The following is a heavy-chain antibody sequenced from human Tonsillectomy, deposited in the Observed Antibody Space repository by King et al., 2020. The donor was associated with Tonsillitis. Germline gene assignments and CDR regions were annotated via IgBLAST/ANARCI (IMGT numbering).Heavy chain of an antibody. V-gene: IGHV3-13*04. J-gene: IGHJ6*03. Sequence: QLVQSGGGLVQPGGSLRLSCAASGFTFSSYDRHWDRQTTGKGLELVSAIGAADVTYYPGSVKGRFTISRENAKNSLYLQMNSLRAGDTAVYYCARGRCSGGSCYPYYYYYHMDVWGKGTTVTVSS. CDR3: ARGRCSGGSCYPYYYYYHMDV. CDR1: GFTFSSYD. CDR2: IGAADVT. D-gene: IGHD2-15*01.